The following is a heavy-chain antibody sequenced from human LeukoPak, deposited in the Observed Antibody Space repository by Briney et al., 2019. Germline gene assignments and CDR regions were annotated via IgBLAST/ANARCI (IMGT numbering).Heavy chain of an antibody. CDR1: GYTFTSYG. CDR2: ISAYNGNT. Sequence: ASVKVSCKASGYTFTSYGISWVRQAPGQGLEWMGWISAYNGNTDYAQKFQGRVTITADESTSTAYMELSSLRSEDTAVYYCARGGSSGISDGGYWGQGTLVTVSS. J-gene: IGHJ4*02. CDR3: ARGGSSGISDGGY. V-gene: IGHV1-18*01. D-gene: IGHD3-22*01.